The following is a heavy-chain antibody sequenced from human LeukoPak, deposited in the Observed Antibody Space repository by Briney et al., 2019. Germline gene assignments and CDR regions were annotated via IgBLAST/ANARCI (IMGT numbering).Heavy chain of an antibody. D-gene: IGHD2-15*01. J-gene: IGHJ4*02. CDR2: ISGSGDST. Sequence: GGSLRLSCAASGFTFSSYAMSWVRQAPGTGLEWVSTISGSGDSTNYADSVKGRFTISRDNSKNTLYLQMNSLRAEDTAVYYCAKGWVAATSDYWGQGTLVTVSS. CDR1: GFTFSSYA. CDR3: AKGWVAATSDY. V-gene: IGHV3-23*01.